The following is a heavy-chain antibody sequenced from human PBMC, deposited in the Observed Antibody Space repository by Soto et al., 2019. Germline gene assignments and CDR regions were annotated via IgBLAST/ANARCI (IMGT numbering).Heavy chain of an antibody. CDR1: GGSISSSSYY. CDR3: ARGHKSAEVEMATTYYFDY. V-gene: IGHV4-39*01. Sequence: PSETLSLTCTVSGGSISSSSYYWCWIRQPPGKGLEWIGSIYYSGSTYYNPSLKSRVTISVDTSKNQFSLKLSSVTAADTAVYYCARGHKSAEVEMATTYYFDYWGQGTLVTVPS. J-gene: IGHJ4*02. D-gene: IGHD1-1*01. CDR2: IYYSGST.